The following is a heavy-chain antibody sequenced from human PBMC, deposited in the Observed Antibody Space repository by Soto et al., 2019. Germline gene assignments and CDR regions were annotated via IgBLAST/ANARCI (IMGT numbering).Heavy chain of an antibody. V-gene: IGHV1-46*03. CDR2: INPSGGST. Sequence: ASVKVSCKASGYTFTSYYMHWVRQAPGQGLEWMGMINPSGGSTSYAQKFQGRVTMTRDTSTSTVYMELSSLRSEDTAVYYCARDALMHYYGSGSYSFDYWGQGTLVTVSS. CDR3: ARDALMHYYGSGSYSFDY. D-gene: IGHD3-10*01. CDR1: GYTFTSYY. J-gene: IGHJ4*02.